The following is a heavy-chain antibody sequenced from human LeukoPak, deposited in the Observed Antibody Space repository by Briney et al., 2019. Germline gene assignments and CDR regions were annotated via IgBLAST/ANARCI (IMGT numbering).Heavy chain of an antibody. V-gene: IGHV4-39*07. Sequence: SETLSLTCTVSGGSISSSSYSWGWIRQPPGKGLEWIGSIYYSGSTYYNPSLKSRVTISVDTSKNQFSLKLSSVTAADTAVYYCARATHSRTAYYFDYWGQGTLVTVSS. D-gene: IGHD6-13*01. J-gene: IGHJ4*02. CDR1: GGSISSSSYS. CDR2: IYYSGST. CDR3: ARATHSRTAYYFDY.